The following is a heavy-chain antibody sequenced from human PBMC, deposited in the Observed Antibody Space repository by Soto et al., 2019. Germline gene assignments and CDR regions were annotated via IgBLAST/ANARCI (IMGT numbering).Heavy chain of an antibody. CDR3: ARDPLLATRELLDPLGYFDY. Sequence: QVQLVESGGGVVQPGRSLRLSCAASGFTFSSYAMHWVRQAPGKGLEWVAVISYDGSNKYYADSVKGRFAISRDNSKNTLYLQMNSLRAEDTAVYYCARDPLLATRELLDPLGYFDYWGQGTLVTVSS. CDR2: ISYDGSNK. V-gene: IGHV3-30*09. D-gene: IGHD2-8*02. J-gene: IGHJ4*02. CDR1: GFTFSSYA.